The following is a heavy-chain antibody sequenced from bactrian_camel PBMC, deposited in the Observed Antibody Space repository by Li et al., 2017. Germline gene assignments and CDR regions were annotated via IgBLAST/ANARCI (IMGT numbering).Heavy chain of an antibody. CDR2: IESDGST. J-gene: IGHJ4*01. CDR3: ATGAYSYGGSWYLFAYNY. V-gene: IGHV3S55*01. CDR1: GDTIGRYC. Sequence: HVQLVESGGGSVQVGGSLRLSCVASGDTIGRYCMGWFRQIPDKEREGVAGIESDGSTSYADSVKGRFTISRDNSKNMLYLQMNSLKPEDTAVYYCATGAYSYGGSWYLFAYNYWGQGTQVTVS. D-gene: IGHD6*01.